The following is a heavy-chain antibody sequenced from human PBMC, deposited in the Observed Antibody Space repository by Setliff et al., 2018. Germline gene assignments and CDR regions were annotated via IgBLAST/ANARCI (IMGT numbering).Heavy chain of an antibody. J-gene: IGHJ4*02. CDR1: GASINRDY. CDR3: ARGNSRSSVWYVVPHFDY. V-gene: IGHV4-59*08. Sequence: KASETLSLTCSVSGASINRDYWNWIRQPPGKGLEWIGYIHYSGSTNSNPSLKGRVTISVDTSKNQFSLNLTSVTAADTAVYYCARGNSRSSVWYVVPHFDYWGQGTLVTVSS. CDR2: IHYSGST. D-gene: IGHD6-19*01.